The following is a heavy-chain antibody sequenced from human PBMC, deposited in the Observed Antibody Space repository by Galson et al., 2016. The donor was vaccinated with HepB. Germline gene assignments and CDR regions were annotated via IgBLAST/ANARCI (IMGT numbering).Heavy chain of an antibody. CDR3: ARTPPGDYYYAMDV. CDR2: VTETGRT. Sequence: SETLSLTCAVYGGSISGYYWSWIRQHPGKGLEWIGEVTETGRTNDNPSLKSRVTVSIATSKDRFSLRLPTVTAADTAVYYCARTPPGDYYYAMDVWGEGTTVIV. J-gene: IGHJ6*02. CDR1: GGSISGYY. V-gene: IGHV4-34*01.